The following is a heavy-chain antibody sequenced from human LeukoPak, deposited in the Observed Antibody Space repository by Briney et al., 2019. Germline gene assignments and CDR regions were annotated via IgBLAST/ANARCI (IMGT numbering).Heavy chain of an antibody. CDR1: GFTFSSYR. D-gene: IGHD3-10*01. V-gene: IGHV3-33*01. Sequence: PGGSLSLSCAASGFTFSSYRMHWVRQATGRGLEWVAVIWYDGSNKYYAYSVKGRFTISRDNSKNTLYLQMNSLRAEDTAVYYCARDRSLGFGEPRPFDYWGEGTLVTVSS. CDR2: IWYDGSNK. CDR3: ARDRSLGFGEPRPFDY. J-gene: IGHJ4*02.